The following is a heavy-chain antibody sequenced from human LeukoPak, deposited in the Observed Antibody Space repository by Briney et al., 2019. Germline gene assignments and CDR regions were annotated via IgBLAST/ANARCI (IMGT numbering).Heavy chain of an antibody. D-gene: IGHD3-16*02. J-gene: IGHJ5*01. Sequence: GGSLRLSCAASGFTFSSSAMHWVRQAPGKGLEYVSGITSNGGSTFYADSVKGRFTVSRDNAKNSLYLQMNSLRAEDTAVYYCARGFELITFGGAIGKLNWFDSWGQGTLVTVSS. V-gene: IGHV3-64*02. CDR1: GFTFSSSA. CDR3: ARGFELITFGGAIGKLNWFDS. CDR2: ITSNGGST.